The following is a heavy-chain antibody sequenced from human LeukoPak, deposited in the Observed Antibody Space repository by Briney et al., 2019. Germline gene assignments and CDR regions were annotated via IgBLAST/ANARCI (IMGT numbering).Heavy chain of an antibody. Sequence: PSETLSLTCTVSGGSTSSSSFYWGWIRQPPGKGLECIGRISYSGRTYYNPSLQSRVTISVDTSKNQFSLRLSSVTAADTAVYYCARHRAYYYDSSGYYNFDFWGQGTLVTVSS. D-gene: IGHD3-22*01. CDR3: ARHRAYYYDSSGYYNFDF. V-gene: IGHV4-39*01. CDR2: ISYSGRT. CDR1: GGSTSSSSFY. J-gene: IGHJ4*02.